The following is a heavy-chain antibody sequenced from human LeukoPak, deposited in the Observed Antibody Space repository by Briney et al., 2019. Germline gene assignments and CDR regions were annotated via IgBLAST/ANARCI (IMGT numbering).Heavy chain of an antibody. V-gene: IGHV3-21*01. CDR3: ARDQGLGGYFDY. D-gene: IGHD3-16*01. J-gene: IGHJ4*02. Sequence: GGSLRLSCAASGFTFSSYSMNWVRQAPGKGLEWVSSISSSSSYIYYADSVKGRFTISRDNAKNSLYLQMNSLRAEDTAVYYCARDQGLGGYFDYWGQGTLATVSS. CDR1: GFTFSSYS. CDR2: ISSSSSYI.